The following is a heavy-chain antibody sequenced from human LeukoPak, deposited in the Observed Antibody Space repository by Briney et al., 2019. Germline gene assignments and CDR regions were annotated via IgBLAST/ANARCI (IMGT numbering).Heavy chain of an antibody. D-gene: IGHD4-17*01. CDR3: ARVRDYGDYVLDY. J-gene: IGHJ4*02. CDR1: GYTFNGYY. Sequence: GASVKVSCKGSGYTFNGYYMHWVRQAPGQGLEWMGWINPNSGGTNYAQKFQGRVTMTRDTSISTAYMELSRLRYDDTAVYYCARVRDYGDYVLDYWGQGTLVTVSS. CDR2: INPNSGGT. V-gene: IGHV1-2*02.